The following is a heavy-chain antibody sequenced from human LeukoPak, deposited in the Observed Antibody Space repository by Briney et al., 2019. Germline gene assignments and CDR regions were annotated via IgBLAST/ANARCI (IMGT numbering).Heavy chain of an antibody. CDR2: IIPIFGTA. V-gene: IGHV1-69*01. D-gene: IGHD1-26*01. CDR3: ARHRGREDYYYGMDV. J-gene: IGHJ6*02. CDR1: GGTFSSYA. Sequence: ASVNVSFKASGGTFSSYAISWVRQAPGQGLEWMGGIIPIFGTANYAQKFQGRVTITADESTSTAYMELSSLRSEDTAVYYCARHRGREDYYYGMDVWGQGTTVTVSS.